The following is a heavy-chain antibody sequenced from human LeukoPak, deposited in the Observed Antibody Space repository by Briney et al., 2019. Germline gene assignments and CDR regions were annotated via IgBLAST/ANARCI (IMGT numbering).Heavy chain of an antibody. V-gene: IGHV3-23*01. CDR1: GFTFSSYA. Sequence: GGSLRLSCAASGFTFSSYAMNWVRQAPGKGLEWVSAISGSGGSTYYADSVKGRSTISRDNSKNTLYLQMNNLRAEDTAVYYCAKIAAVPITHMDVWGQGTTVTVSS. CDR3: AKIAAVPITHMDV. J-gene: IGHJ6*02. CDR2: ISGSGGST. D-gene: IGHD6-13*01.